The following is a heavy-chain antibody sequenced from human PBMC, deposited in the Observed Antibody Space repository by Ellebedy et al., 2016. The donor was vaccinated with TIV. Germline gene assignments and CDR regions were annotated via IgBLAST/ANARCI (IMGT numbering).Heavy chain of an antibody. J-gene: IGHJ4*02. CDR2: IWYDGSNK. Sequence: GESPKISCAASGFTFSSYGMHWVRQAPGKGLEWVAVIWYDGSNKYYADSVKGRFTISRDNSKNTLYLQMGSLSAEDMAVYYCAVAQTKSSSPDYWGQGTLVTVSS. D-gene: IGHD6-13*01. CDR3: AVAQTKSSSPDY. V-gene: IGHV3-33*08. CDR1: GFTFSSYG.